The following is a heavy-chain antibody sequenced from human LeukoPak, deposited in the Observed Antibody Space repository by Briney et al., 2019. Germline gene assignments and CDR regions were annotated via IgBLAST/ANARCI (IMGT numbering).Heavy chain of an antibody. Sequence: GGSLRPSCSASGFTFSSYAMHWVRQAPGKGLEYVSAISSNGGSTYYADSVKGRFTISRDNSKNTLYLQMSTLRAEDTAVYYCVQDNSSGWYYFDYWGQGTLVTVSS. CDR2: ISSNGGST. V-gene: IGHV3-64D*06. CDR1: GFTFSSYA. J-gene: IGHJ4*02. D-gene: IGHD6-19*01. CDR3: VQDNSSGWYYFDY.